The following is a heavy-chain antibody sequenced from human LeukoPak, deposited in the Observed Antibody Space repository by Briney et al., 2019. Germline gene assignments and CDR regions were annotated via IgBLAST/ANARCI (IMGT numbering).Heavy chain of an antibody. CDR1: GYTFTGYY. D-gene: IGHD6-6*01. Sequence: GASVKVSCKASGYTFTGYYMHWVRQAPGQGLEWMGWINPNSGGTNYAQKFQGWVTMTRDTSISTAYMELRSLRSDDTAVYYCARTNALQLDGAFDIWGQGTMVTVSS. V-gene: IGHV1-2*04. CDR3: ARTNALQLDGAFDI. CDR2: INPNSGGT. J-gene: IGHJ3*02.